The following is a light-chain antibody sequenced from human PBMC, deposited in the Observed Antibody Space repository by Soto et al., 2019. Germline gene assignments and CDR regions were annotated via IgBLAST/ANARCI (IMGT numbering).Light chain of an antibody. V-gene: IGKV3-20*01. CDR2: GIS. CDR1: QSLTDGF. CDR3: QQYGTAPFT. J-gene: IGKJ2*01. Sequence: EIVLTQSAGTLSLSPGERATLSCRASQSLTDGFLAWYQQKHGQALRLLIYGISNRATGIPDRFSGGGSGTDFTLTISRLEPEDIAVYYCQQYGTAPFTFGQGTKAEIK.